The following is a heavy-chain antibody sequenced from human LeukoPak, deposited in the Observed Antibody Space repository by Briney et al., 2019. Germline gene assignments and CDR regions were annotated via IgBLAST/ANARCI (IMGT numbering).Heavy chain of an antibody. Sequence: PGGSLRLSCAASGFSFSTYAMHWVRQAPGKGLEYVSGITSRGPDTSFANSVKARFTISRDNSNNTLYLQMGSLRVEDMAVYYCARGRGTTVTASMDVWGRGTTVTVSS. CDR3: ARGRGTTVTASMDV. CDR1: GFSFSTYA. J-gene: IGHJ6*02. D-gene: IGHD4-17*01. V-gene: IGHV3-64*01. CDR2: ITSRGPDT.